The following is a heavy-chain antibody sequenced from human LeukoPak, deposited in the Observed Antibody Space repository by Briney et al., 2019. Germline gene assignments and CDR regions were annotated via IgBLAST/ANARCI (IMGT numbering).Heavy chain of an antibody. D-gene: IGHD5-12*01. CDR3: ARGVVATIRGAYYFDY. CDR2: IYYSGST. V-gene: IGHV4-59*12. Sequence: SETLSLTCTVSGGSISSYYWSWIRQPPGKGLEWIGYIYYSGSTNYNPSLKSRVTISVDTSKNQFSLKLSSVTAADTAVYYCARGVVATIRGAYYFDYWGQGTLVTVSS. CDR1: GGSISSYY. J-gene: IGHJ4*02.